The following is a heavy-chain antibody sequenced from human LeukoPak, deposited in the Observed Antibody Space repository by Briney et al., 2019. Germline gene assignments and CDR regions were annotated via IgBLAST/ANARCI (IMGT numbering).Heavy chain of an antibody. J-gene: IGHJ4*02. V-gene: IGHV1-8*01. Sequence: GASVKVSCKASGYTFTSYDINWVRQATGQGLEWMGWMNPNSGNTGYAQKFQGRVTMTEDTSTDTAYMELSSLRSEDTAVYYCATDFARAGLDYWGQGTRVTVSS. CDR2: MNPNSGNT. CDR3: ATDFARAGLDY. CDR1: GYTFTSYD. D-gene: IGHD6-13*01.